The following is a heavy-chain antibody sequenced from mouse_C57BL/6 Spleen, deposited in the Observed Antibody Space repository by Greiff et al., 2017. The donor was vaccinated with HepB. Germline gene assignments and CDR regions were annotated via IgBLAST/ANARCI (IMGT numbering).Heavy chain of an antibody. Sequence: DVHLVESGGGLVQPGGSLKLSCAASGFTFSDYGMAWVRQAPRKGPEWVAFISNLAYSIYYADTVTGRFTISRENAKNTLYLEMSSLRSEDTAMYYCASGDYDVGWFAYWGQGTLVTVSA. CDR3: ASGDYDVGWFAY. J-gene: IGHJ3*01. CDR1: GFTFSDYG. V-gene: IGHV5-15*01. CDR2: ISNLAYSI. D-gene: IGHD2-4*01.